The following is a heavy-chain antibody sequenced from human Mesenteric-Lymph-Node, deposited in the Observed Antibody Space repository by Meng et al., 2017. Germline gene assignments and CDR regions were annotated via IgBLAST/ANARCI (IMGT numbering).Heavy chain of an antibody. CDR1: GGSIGTYY. J-gene: IGHJ3*02. Sequence: PETLSLTCSVSGGSIGTYYWSWIRQPAGKGLEWIGRIYTSGSSNYNPSLKSRVTMSVDTSKQFSLKLSSVTAADAAVYYCARDGADAFDIWGQGTMVTVSS. CDR2: IYTSGSS. CDR3: ARDGADAFDI. D-gene: IGHD1-26*01. V-gene: IGHV4-4*07.